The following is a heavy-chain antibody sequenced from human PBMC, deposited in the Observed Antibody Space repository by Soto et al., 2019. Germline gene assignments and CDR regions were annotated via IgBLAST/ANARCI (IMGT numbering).Heavy chain of an antibody. V-gene: IGHV3-23*01. D-gene: IGHD3-10*01. CDR2: ISGSGGTT. CDR1: GFTFNIYA. CDR3: VKDKSVDAGSGSKGGTDH. J-gene: IGHJ4*02. Sequence: EVQLLESGGGLVQPGGSLRLSCAASGFTFNIYAMGWVRQAPGKGLEWVSGISGSGGTTYYGDSVRGWLSISRDNSKNTLHMQINNLRDEDTAIYYCVKDKSVDAGSGSKGGTDHWGQGTLVTVSS.